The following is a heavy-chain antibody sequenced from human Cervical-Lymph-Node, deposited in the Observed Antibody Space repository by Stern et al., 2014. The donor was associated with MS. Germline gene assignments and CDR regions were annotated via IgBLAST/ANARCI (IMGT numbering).Heavy chain of an antibody. D-gene: IGHD6-25*01. J-gene: IGHJ6*02. CDR1: GFTFDDYA. CDR3: AKDSRLAAQFFHDGMDV. CDR2: ISWNRASI. V-gene: IGHV3-9*01. Sequence: EVQLVESGGGLVQPGRSLRLTCTVSGFTFDDYAMHWVRQAPGKGLEWVSGISWNRASIEYADSVKGRFTVSRDNAKNSMYLQMNSLRVEDSALYYCAKDSRLAAQFFHDGMDVWGQGTTVTVSS.